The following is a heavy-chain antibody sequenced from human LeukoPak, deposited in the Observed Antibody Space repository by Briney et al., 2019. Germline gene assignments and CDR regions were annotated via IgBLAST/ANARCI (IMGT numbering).Heavy chain of an antibody. CDR3: ARRRRNYSDS. V-gene: IGHV4-39*01. Sequence: SETLSLTCAVSGGSISSTNYYWGWIRQPPGRGLEWIGHMYYSGNSFYNPSLKSRVTISVDTSKNQFSLKLSSVTAADTAVYYCARRRRNYSDSWGQGSLVSVSS. CDR1: GGSISSTNYY. CDR2: MYYSGNS. J-gene: IGHJ4*02.